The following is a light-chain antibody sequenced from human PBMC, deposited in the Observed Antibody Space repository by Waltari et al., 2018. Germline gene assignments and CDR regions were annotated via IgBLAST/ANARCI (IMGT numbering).Light chain of an antibody. V-gene: IGLV2-23*02. CDR1: SSAVGNYNL. CDR3: CSYAGSGSSVV. CDR2: EVS. Sequence: QSALTQPASVSGSPGQSITISCTGTSSAVGNYNLVSWYQQHPGKAPKLIIYEVSQRPSGVSNRFSGSKSGTTASLSGLQAEDEADFYCCSYAGSGSSVVFGGGTKLTVL. J-gene: IGLJ2*01.